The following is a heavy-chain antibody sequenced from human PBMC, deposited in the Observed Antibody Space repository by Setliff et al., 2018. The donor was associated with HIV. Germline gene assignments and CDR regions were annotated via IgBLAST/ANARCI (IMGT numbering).Heavy chain of an antibody. J-gene: IGHJ4*02. V-gene: IGHV1-2*02. CDR1: GYTFTAPY. D-gene: IGHD3-3*01. Sequence: AASVKVSCKTSGYTFTAPYLHWVRQAPGQGLQWMGWMHPNSGATKYAQKFRDRVTLTGDTSISTASMELSSLKSDDTAMYYCATSTSRFFWNGFYQGGFGSRNSHSFENWGQGTLVTVSS. CDR2: MHPNSGAT. CDR3: ATSTSRFFWNGFYQGGFGSRNSHSFEN.